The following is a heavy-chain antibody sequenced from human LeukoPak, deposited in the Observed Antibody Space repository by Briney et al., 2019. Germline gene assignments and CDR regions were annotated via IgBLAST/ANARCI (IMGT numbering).Heavy chain of an antibody. Sequence: GGSLRLSCAASGFTFNTYAMTWVRQVPRKGLEWVSTISSGGSTYYADSVKGRFTISRDNSKDTLYLQMNSLRVEDTAAYYCAGGGYCSSTSCYVHFDYWGQGILVTVSS. V-gene: IGHV3-23*01. D-gene: IGHD2-2*01. J-gene: IGHJ4*02. CDR3: AGGGYCSSTSCYVHFDY. CDR1: GFTFNTYA. CDR2: ISSGGST.